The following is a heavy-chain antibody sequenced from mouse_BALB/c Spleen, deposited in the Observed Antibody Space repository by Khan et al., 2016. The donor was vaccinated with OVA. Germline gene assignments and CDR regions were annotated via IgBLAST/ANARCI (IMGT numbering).Heavy chain of an antibody. CDR3: ARSGTTVVAYWYYGV. V-gene: IGHV3-1*02. CDR1: GYSITSGYS. D-gene: IGHD1-1*01. CDR2: IHYSGTT. Sequence: QLEESGPDLVKPSQSLSLTSTVTGYSITSGYSWHWIRQFPGNKLEWMGYIHYSGTTNYNPSLKSRISITRDTSKNQFFLQLNSVTTEDTATXYCARSGTTVVAYWYYGVWGAGTTVTVSS. J-gene: IGHJ1*01.